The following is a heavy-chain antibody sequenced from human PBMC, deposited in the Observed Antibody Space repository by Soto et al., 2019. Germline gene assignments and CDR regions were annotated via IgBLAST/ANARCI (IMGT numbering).Heavy chain of an antibody. Sequence: QVQLVESGGGVVQPGRSLRLSCAASGFDFSTYGMHWVRQAPGKGPEWVAVIWYDGSNKYYADSVRGRFIISRDTSKTTLLLQLNSLRAEDTAVYYCARAVGPFDYWGQGTLVTVSS. D-gene: IGHD1-26*01. CDR1: GFDFSTYG. CDR3: ARAVGPFDY. J-gene: IGHJ4*02. V-gene: IGHV3-33*01. CDR2: IWYDGSNK.